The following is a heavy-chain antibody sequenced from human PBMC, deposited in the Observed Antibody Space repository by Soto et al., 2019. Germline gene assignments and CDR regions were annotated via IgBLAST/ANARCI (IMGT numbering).Heavy chain of an antibody. CDR1: GGSISRYY. D-gene: IGHD3-3*01. V-gene: IGHV4-59*12. CDR2: IYYSGST. CDR3: AREGLSTYYDFWSGSYYYYMDV. Sequence: SETLSLTCTVSGGSISRYYWSWIRQPPGKGLEWIGYIYYSGSTNYNPSLKSRVTISVDTSKNQFSLKLSSVTAADTAVYYCAREGLSTYYDFWSGSYYYYMDVWGKGTTVTVSS. J-gene: IGHJ6*03.